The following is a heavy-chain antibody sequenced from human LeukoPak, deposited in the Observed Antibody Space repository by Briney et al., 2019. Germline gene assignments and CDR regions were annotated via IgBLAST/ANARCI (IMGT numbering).Heavy chain of an antibody. CDR2: IYYSGST. V-gene: IGHV4-39*02. J-gene: IGHJ6*02. CDR1: GGSISSSSYY. CDR3: ARDAWYYDSRGFSGYYGMDV. D-gene: IGHD3-22*01. Sequence: SETLSLTCTVSGGSISSSSYYWGWIRQPPGKGLEWIGSIYYSGSTNYNPSLKSRVTISIDTSKNNLSLKLTSVTAADTAIYYCARDAWYYDSRGFSGYYGMDVWGQGTTVTVSS.